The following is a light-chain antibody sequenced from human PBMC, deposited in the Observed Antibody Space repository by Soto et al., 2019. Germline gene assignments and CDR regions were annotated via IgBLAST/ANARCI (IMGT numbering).Light chain of an antibody. CDR1: SSDVGNYNP. V-gene: IGLV2-18*02. CDR3: SSYTSSSTYVV. J-gene: IGLJ2*01. Sequence: QSALTQPPSVSGSPGQSVTISCTGTSSDVGNYNPVSWYQQPPGTAPKLMIYEVSNRPSGVPDRFSGSKSGNTASLTISGLQAEDEADYYCSSYTSSSTYVVFGGGTQLTVL. CDR2: EVS.